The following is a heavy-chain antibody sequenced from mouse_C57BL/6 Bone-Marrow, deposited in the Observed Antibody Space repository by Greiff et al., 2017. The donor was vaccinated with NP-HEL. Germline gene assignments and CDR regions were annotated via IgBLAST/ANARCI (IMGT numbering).Heavy chain of an antibody. CDR3: ARVPEGYFDY. Sequence: VQLKESGPGLVKPSQSLSLTCSVTGYSITSGYYWNWIRQFPGNKLEWMGYISYDGSNNYNPSLKNRISITRDTSKNQFFLKLNSVTTEDTATYYCARVPEGYFDYWGQGTTLTVSS. CDR2: ISYDGSN. CDR1: GYSITSGYY. V-gene: IGHV3-6*01. J-gene: IGHJ2*01.